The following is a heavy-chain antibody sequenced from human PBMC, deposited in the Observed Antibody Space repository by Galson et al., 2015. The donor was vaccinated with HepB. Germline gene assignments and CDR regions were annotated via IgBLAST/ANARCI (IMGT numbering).Heavy chain of an antibody. V-gene: IGHV3-11*01. CDR3: ARAPTPKRGDAFDI. D-gene: IGHD2-15*01. CDR2: ISSSGSTI. CDR1: GFTFSDYY. Sequence: SLRLSCAASGFTFSDYYMSWIRQAPGKGLEWVSYISSSGSTIYYADSVKGRFTISRDNAKNSLYLQMNSLRAEDTAVYYCARAPTPKRGDAFDIWGQGTMVTVSS. J-gene: IGHJ3*02.